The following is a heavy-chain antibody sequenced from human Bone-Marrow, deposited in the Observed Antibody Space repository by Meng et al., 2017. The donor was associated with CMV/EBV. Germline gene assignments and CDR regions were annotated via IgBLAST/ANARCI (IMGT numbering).Heavy chain of an antibody. D-gene: IGHD1-7*01. J-gene: IGHJ3*02. CDR2: VSWNGSRT. CDR3: AEDLRGWNYAILGAFDI. CDR1: GFTFSNSD. Sequence: GESLKISCAASGFTFSNSDMNWVRQAPGKGLEWVSGVSWNGSRTHYADSVKGRFIISRDNSRNFLYQQMNSLRPEDMAVYYCAEDLRGWNYAILGAFDIWGQGTMVTVSS. V-gene: IGHV3-19*01.